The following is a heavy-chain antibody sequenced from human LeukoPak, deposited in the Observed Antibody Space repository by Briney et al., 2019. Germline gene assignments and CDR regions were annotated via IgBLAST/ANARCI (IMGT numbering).Heavy chain of an antibody. CDR2: IYYSGST. Sequence: SETLSLTCTVSGGSISSSSYYWGWIRQPPGKGLEWIGSIYYSGSTYYNPSLKSRVTISVDTSKNQFSLKLSSVTAADTAVYYCARKGRGYSYPWSQGTLVTVSS. D-gene: IGHD5-18*01. CDR3: ARKGRGYSYP. V-gene: IGHV4-39*07. J-gene: IGHJ5*02. CDR1: GGSISSSSYY.